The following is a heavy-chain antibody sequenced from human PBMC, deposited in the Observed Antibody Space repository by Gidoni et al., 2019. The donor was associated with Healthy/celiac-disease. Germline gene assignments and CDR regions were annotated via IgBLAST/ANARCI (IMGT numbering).Heavy chain of an antibody. J-gene: IGHJ6*02. Sequence: EVQLLESGGGLVQPGGSLRLSCAASGFTFSSYAMSWVRQAPGKGLEWVSAISGRGGSTSYADSVKGRFTISRDNSKNTLYLQMNSLRAEDTAVYYCAKRSMVRGVTHKYHYYYYGMDVWGQGTTVTVSS. CDR1: GFTFSSYA. D-gene: IGHD3-10*01. V-gene: IGHV3-23*01. CDR2: ISGRGGST. CDR3: AKRSMVRGVTHKYHYYYYGMDV.